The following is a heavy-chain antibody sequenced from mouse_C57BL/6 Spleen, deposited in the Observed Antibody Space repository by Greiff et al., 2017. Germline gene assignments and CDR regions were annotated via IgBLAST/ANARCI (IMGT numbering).Heavy chain of an antibody. D-gene: IGHD1-2*01. CDR2: IYPGSGNT. CDR3: AIITTTDAMDY. CDR1: GYTFTDYY. Sequence: VQLQQPGAELVRPGSSVKLSCKASGYTFTDYYINWVKQRPGQGLEWIARIYPGSGNTYYNEKFKGKATLTADKSSSTAYMQLSSLTSEDSAVYFCAIITTTDAMDYWGQGTSVTVSS. V-gene: IGHV1-76*01. J-gene: IGHJ4*01.